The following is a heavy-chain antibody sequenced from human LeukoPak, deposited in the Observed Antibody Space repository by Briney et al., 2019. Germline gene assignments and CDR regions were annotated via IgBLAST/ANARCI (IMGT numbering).Heavy chain of an antibody. CDR1: GGSFSGYY. CDR2: INHSGST. Sequence: SETLSLTCAVYGGSFSGYYWSWIRQPPGKGLEWIGEINHSGSTNYNPSLKSRVTISVDTSKNQFSLKLSSVTAADTTVYYCARGRTPLYYYGSGSFYDYWGQGTLVTVSS. J-gene: IGHJ4*02. V-gene: IGHV4-34*01. D-gene: IGHD3-10*01. CDR3: ARGRTPLYYYGSGSFYDY.